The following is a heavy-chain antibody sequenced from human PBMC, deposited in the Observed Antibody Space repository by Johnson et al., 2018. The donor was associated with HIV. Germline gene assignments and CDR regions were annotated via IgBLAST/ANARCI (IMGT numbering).Heavy chain of an antibody. CDR3: ALSGGAAAYDAFDI. CDR1: GFTFDDYG. V-gene: IGHV3-20*04. D-gene: IGHD6-13*01. Sequence: VQLVESGGGVVRPGGSLRLSCAASGFTFDDYGMSWVRQAPGKGLEWVSGIKTDGSNTNYADSVKGRFTISRDNAKNTLYLQMNRLRAEDTAVYYCALSGGAAAYDAFDIWGQGTMVTVSS. CDR2: IKTDGSNT. J-gene: IGHJ3*02.